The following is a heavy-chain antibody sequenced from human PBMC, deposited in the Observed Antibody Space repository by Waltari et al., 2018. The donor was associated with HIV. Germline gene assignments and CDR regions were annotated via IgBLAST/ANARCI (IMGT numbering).Heavy chain of an antibody. CDR3: ARQACTSSTCLFMDEFDI. Sequence: QLQLQESGPGLVKSSETLSLICTVSGGSLRSSGYYWGWIRQPPGKGLWWIGNIYNGGSAYYSPSRRSRVIISADASKNHFSLNLKSVTASDTAMYFCARQACTSSTCLFMDEFDIWGQGTMVTVSS. D-gene: IGHD2-2*01. V-gene: IGHV4-39*01. CDR2: IYNGGSA. CDR1: GGSLRSSGYY. J-gene: IGHJ3*02.